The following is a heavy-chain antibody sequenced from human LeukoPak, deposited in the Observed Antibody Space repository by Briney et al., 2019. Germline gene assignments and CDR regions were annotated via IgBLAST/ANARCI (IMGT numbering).Heavy chain of an antibody. V-gene: IGHV3-23*01. D-gene: IGHD3-22*01. CDR2: ISDSGGST. J-gene: IGHJ6*03. Sequence: PGDSLRLSCAASGFTFSRYAMSWVRQAPGKGLEWVSAISDSGGSTNYADSVKGRFTISRDNSKNTLYLQMNSLRAEDTAIYYCAKDYRDSSGAYCYMDVWGKGTTVTVSS. CDR3: AKDYRDSSGAYCYMDV. CDR1: GFTFSRYA.